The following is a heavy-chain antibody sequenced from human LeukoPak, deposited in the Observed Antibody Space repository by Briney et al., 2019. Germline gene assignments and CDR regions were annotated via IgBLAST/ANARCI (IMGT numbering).Heavy chain of an antibody. CDR1: GFTFSSYA. CDR3: ARGPYYYDSSGYLDY. V-gene: IGHV3-30*09. Sequence: GRSLRLSCAASGFTFSSYAMHWVRQAPGKGLEWVAVISYDGSNKYYADSVKGRFAISRDNSKNTLYLQMNSLRAEDTAVYYCARGPYYYDSSGYLDYWGQGTLVTFSS. J-gene: IGHJ4*02. D-gene: IGHD3-22*01. CDR2: ISYDGSNK.